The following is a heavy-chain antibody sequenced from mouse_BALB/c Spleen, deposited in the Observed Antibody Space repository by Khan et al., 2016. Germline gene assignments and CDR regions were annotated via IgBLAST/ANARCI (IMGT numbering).Heavy chain of an antibody. J-gene: IGHJ4*01. CDR2: INPTYGRT. CDR3: ANTRAPYGMDY. D-gene: IGHD1-3*01. CDR1: GYTFTSYW. V-gene: IGHV1S81*02. Sequence: QVRLQQSGAELVKPGTSVRLSCKASGYTFTSYWMHWMKQRPGQGLEWIGEINPTYGRTEYNEKFKTKATLTVDTSSNTVYMQLSSLTSEDSAVYYCANTRAPYGMDYWGQGTSVTVSS.